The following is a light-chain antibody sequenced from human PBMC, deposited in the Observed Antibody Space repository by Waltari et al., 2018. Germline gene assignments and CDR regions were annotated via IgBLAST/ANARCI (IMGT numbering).Light chain of an antibody. CDR1: QSVSTYY. CDR2: GAS. CDR3: QQYGTSPPLT. J-gene: IGKJ4*01. Sequence: GASQSVSTYYYVWYQHKPGPAPRLVIYGASTRAADIPDRFSGSGSGTDFTLTISGLEPEDFAVYYCQQYGTSPPLTFGGGTKVEIK. V-gene: IGKV3D-20*01.